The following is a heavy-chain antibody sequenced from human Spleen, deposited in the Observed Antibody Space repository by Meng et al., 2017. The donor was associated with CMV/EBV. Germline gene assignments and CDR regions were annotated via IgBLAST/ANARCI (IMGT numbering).Heavy chain of an antibody. CDR2: IQYDGSNK. CDR3: AKDLGYYDSSGYGDY. CDR1: GFSFNNYG. J-gene: IGHJ4*02. Sequence: GGPLRLSCAASGFSFNNYGIHWVRQAPGKGLEWVAFIQYDGSNKYHADSVKGRFIISRDSSENTVYLQMNSLRAEDTAIYYCAKDLGYYDSSGYGDYWGQGTLVTVSS. V-gene: IGHV3-30*02. D-gene: IGHD3-22*01.